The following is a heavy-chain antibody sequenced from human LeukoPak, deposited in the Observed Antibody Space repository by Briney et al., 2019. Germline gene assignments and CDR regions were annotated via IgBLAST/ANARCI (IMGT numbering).Heavy chain of an antibody. J-gene: IGHJ4*02. CDR3: ARDKPSDSSGSPHY. V-gene: IGHV4-61*02. CDR2: IYTSGST. Sequence: SQTLSLTCTVSGGSISSGDYYWSWIRQPAGKGLEWIGRIYTSGSTNYNPSLKSRVTMSIDTSKNQFSLKLSSVTAADTAVYYCARDKPSDSSGSPHYWGQGTLVTVSS. CDR1: GGSISSGDYY. D-gene: IGHD3-22*01.